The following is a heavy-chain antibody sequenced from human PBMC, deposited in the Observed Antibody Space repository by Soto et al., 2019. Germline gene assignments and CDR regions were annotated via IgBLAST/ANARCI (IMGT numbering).Heavy chain of an antibody. CDR2: ISGSGGST. CDR1: GFTFSSYA. J-gene: IGHJ5*02. Sequence: GGSLRLSCAASGFTFSSYAMSWVRQAPGKGLEWVSAISGSGGSTYYADSVKGRFTISRDNSKNTLYLQMNSLRAEDTAVYYCAKDHDVVVPAASDNRNWFDPWGQGTLVTVSS. D-gene: IGHD2-2*01. V-gene: IGHV3-23*01. CDR3: AKDHDVVVPAASDNRNWFDP.